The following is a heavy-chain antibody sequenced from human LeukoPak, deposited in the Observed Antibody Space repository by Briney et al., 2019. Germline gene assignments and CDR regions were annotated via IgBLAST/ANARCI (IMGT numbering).Heavy chain of an antibody. Sequence: GRSLRLSCAASGFTFSSYAMHWVRQAPGKGLEWVAVISYDGSNKYYADSVKGRFTISRDNAKNSLYLQMNSLRAEDTALYYCAKGKDYDISTGYYSAFDIWGQGIMVTVSS. CDR2: ISYDGSNK. CDR1: GFTFSSYA. D-gene: IGHD3-9*01. J-gene: IGHJ3*02. V-gene: IGHV3-30-3*01. CDR3: AKGKDYDISTGYYSAFDI.